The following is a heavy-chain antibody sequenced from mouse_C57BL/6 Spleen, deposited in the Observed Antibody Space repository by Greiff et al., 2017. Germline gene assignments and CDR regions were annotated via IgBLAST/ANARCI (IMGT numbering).Heavy chain of an antibody. CDR2: IHPNSGST. J-gene: IGHJ2*01. CDR1: GYTFTSYW. CDR3: ARSYYGSSYEKNYFDY. D-gene: IGHD1-1*01. Sequence: QVQLKQPGAELVKPGASVKLSCKASGYTFTSYWMPWVKQRPGQGLEWIGMIHPNSGSTNYNEKFKSKATLTVDKSSSTAYMQLSSLTSEDSAVYYCARSYYGSSYEKNYFDYWGQGTTLTVSS. V-gene: IGHV1-64*01.